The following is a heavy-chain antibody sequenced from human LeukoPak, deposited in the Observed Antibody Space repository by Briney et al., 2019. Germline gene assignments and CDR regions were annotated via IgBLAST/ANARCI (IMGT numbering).Heavy chain of an antibody. V-gene: IGHV5-51*01. CDR3: ARRGYCSGGSCYHYYYYMDV. CDR1: GYSFTTYW. CDR2: IYPGDSDT. J-gene: IGHJ6*03. D-gene: IGHD2-15*01. Sequence: GESLKISCKGSGYSFTTYWIGWVRQMPGKGLEWMGIIYPGDSDTRYSPSFQGQVTISADKSISTAYLQWSSLKASDTAMYYCARRGYCSGGSCYHYYYYMDVWGKGTTVTVSS.